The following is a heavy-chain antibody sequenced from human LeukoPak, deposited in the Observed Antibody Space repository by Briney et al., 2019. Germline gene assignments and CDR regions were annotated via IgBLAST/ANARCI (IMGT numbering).Heavy chain of an antibody. CDR1: GFTFSSYA. D-gene: IGHD4-17*01. V-gene: IGHV3-30-3*01. J-gene: IGHJ4*02. CDR2: ISYDGSNK. Sequence: GGSLRLSCAASGFTFSSYAMHWVRQAPGKGLEWVAVISYDGSNKYYADSVKGRFTISRDNSKNTLYLQMNSLRAEDTAVYYCARDLGNSYGDYDFLFDYWGQGTLVTVSS. CDR3: ARDLGNSYGDYDFLFDY.